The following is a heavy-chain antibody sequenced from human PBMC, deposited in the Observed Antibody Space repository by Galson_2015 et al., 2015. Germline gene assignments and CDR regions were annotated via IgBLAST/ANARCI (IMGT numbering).Heavy chain of an antibody. Sequence: QSGAEVKKPGESLKISCRASGYTFTNYWIGWVRQMPGKGLEWMGIIYPVDSDTKYNPSFQGQVTISADKSINTAYLQWSSLKASDTAMYYCARLVDYWGQGTLVTVSS. D-gene: IGHD6-13*01. V-gene: IGHV5-51*01. J-gene: IGHJ4*02. CDR2: IYPVDSDT. CDR3: ARLVDY. CDR1: GYTFTNYW.